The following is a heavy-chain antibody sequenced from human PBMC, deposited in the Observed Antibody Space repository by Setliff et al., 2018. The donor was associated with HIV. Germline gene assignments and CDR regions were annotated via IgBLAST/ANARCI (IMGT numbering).Heavy chain of an antibody. J-gene: IGHJ5*02. CDR1: GYTFTSYA. Sequence: ASVKVSCKASGYTFTSYALHWVRQAPGQRLEWMGWVNADNGNTKYSGKFQGRVTITRDTAASTVYMELSSLKSEDTAVYYCAREGQWLAWGQGTLVTVSS. V-gene: IGHV1-3*01. D-gene: IGHD6-19*01. CDR3: AREGQWLA. CDR2: VNADNGNT.